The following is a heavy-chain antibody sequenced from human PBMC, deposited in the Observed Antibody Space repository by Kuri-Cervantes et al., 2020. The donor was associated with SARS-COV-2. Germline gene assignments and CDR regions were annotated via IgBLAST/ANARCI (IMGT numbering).Heavy chain of an antibody. V-gene: IGHV3-23*01. D-gene: IGHD6-25*01. CDR2: ISGTGGTT. CDR3: AKAPSRGGSPFYFDY. Sequence: GESLKISCAASGFTFSSYSMNWVRQAPGRGLEWVSAISGTGGTTYYADSVKGRFTISRDNSNNNLFLLMSSLRVEDSAVYFCAKAPSRGGSPFYFDYWGQGTLVTVSS. J-gene: IGHJ4*02. CDR1: GFTFSSYS.